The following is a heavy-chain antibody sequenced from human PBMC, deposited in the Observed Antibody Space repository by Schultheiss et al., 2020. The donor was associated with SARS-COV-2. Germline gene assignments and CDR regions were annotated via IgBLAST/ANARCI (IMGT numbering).Heavy chain of an antibody. CDR2: IKSKTDGGTT. CDR1: GFTFSNAW. D-gene: IGHD3-9*01. V-gene: IGHV3-15*07. Sequence: GGSLRLSCAASGFTFSNAWMNWVRQAPGKGLEWVGRIKSKTDGGTTDYAAPVKGRFTISRDDSKNTLYLQMNSLKTEDTAVYYCTSSDILTGYYNWGFDYWGQGTLVTVSS. CDR3: TSSDILTGYYNWGFDY. J-gene: IGHJ4*02.